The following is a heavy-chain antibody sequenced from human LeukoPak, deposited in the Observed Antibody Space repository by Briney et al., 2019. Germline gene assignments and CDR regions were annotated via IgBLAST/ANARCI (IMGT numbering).Heavy chain of an antibody. V-gene: IGHV3-74*01. CDR1: GFTFSSYW. J-gene: IGHJ6*03. Sequence: PGGSLRLSCAASGFTFSSYWMHWVRHAPGKGLVWVSRINTDRSSTSYADSVKGRFTISRDNSKNTMYLQMNSLRAEDTAVYYCAKNRGAGSHYYYHMNVWGKGTTVTVSS. D-gene: IGHD1-26*01. CDR3: AKNRGAGSHYYYHMNV. CDR2: INTDRSST.